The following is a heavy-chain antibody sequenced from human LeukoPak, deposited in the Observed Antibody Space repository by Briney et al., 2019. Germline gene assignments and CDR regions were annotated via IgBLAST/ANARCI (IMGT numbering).Heavy chain of an antibody. Sequence: GESLRISCKGAGYSFSNYWITLVRQMPGKGLEWMGRIDPSDSYNKDSPSFEGHVTISADKSISTASHQWSGLTASGTAMYYCAKGFMFGGVDAFDIWGQGTMVTVSS. CDR1: GYSFSNYW. J-gene: IGHJ3*02. V-gene: IGHV5-10-1*01. D-gene: IGHD3-16*01. CDR2: IDPSDSYN. CDR3: AKGFMFGGVDAFDI.